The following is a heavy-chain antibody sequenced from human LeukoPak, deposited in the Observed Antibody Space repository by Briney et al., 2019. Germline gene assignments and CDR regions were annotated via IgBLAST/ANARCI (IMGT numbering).Heavy chain of an antibody. CDR3: AREKYYDILTGYYTPGGFDP. CDR2: IYHSGST. CDR1: GGSISSYY. V-gene: IGHV4-59*12. D-gene: IGHD3-9*01. J-gene: IGHJ5*02. Sequence: SETLSLTCTVSGGSISSYYWSWIRQPPGKGLEWIGYIYHSGSTYYNPSLKSRVTISVDRSKNQFSLKLSSVTAADTAVYYCAREKYYDILTGYYTPGGFDPWGQGTLVTVSS.